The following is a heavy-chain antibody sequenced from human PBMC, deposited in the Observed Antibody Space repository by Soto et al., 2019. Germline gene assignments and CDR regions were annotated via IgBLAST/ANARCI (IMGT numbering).Heavy chain of an antibody. V-gene: IGHV3-7*01. CDR2: IKQDGSAK. CDR1: GFTFSKFW. D-gene: IGHD3-3*01. J-gene: IGHJ4*02. CDR3: ARYFDFWSDLPYVNY. Sequence: EVQLVESGGGLVQPGGSLSLSCAASGFTFSKFWLSWVRQAPGKGLEWVATIKQDGSAKYFVDSVNGRFTMSRENAKNSLYLQMNSLRAEDTAVYYCARYFDFWSDLPYVNYWGQGTLVTVSS.